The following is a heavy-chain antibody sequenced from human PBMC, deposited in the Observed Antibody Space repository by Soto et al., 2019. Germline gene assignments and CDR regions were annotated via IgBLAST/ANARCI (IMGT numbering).Heavy chain of an antibody. D-gene: IGHD1-26*01. CDR3: ARDLSPGAGYSMDV. CDR2: ISYDGSNK. V-gene: IGHV3-30-3*01. Sequence: QVQLVESGGGVVQPGRSLRLSCAASGFTFSSYAMHWVRQAPGKGLEWVAVISYDGSNKYYADSVKGRFTISRDNSKNTLYLQMNSLRAEDTAVYYCARDLSPGAGYSMDVWGQGTTVTVSS. J-gene: IGHJ6*02. CDR1: GFTFSSYA.